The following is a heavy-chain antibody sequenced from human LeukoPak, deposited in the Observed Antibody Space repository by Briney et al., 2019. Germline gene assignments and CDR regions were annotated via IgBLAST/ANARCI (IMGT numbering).Heavy chain of an antibody. D-gene: IGHD6-13*01. CDR3: ARGALDSSSWYAYYYYYYMDV. Sequence: WASVKVSFKASGGTFSSYAISWVRQAPGQGLEWMGWINTNTGNPTYAQGFTGRFVFSLDTSVSTAYLQISSLKAEDTAVYYCARGALDSSSWYAYYYYYYMDVWGKGTTVTVSS. CDR1: GGTFSSYA. V-gene: IGHV7-4-1*02. J-gene: IGHJ6*03. CDR2: INTNTGNP.